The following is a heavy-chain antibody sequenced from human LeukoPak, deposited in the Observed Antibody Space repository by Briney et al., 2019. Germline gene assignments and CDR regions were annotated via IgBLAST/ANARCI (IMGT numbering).Heavy chain of an antibody. CDR2: IFPIDSET. CDR3: TRGCSGGSCSRDAMDV. V-gene: IGHV5-51*01. D-gene: IGHD2-15*01. Sequence: GESLKISCKASGYSFSSDWIAWVRQMPGKGLEWMGIIFPIDSETTYSPSFQGQVTISADKSISTAYLQWSSLKASDTVMYYCTRGCSGGSCSRDAMDVWGQGTMVTVSS. J-gene: IGHJ6*02. CDR1: GYSFSSDW.